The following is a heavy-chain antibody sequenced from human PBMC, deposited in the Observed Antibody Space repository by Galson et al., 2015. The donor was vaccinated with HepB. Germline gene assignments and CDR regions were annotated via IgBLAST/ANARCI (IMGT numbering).Heavy chain of an antibody. CDR3: ARNYYGSGSYQRPGPYYYYGMDV. V-gene: IGHV1-2*02. Sequence: SVKVSCKASGYTFTGYYMHWVRQAPGQGLEWMGWINPNSGGTNYAQKFQGRVTMTRDTSISTAYMELSRLRSDDTAVYYCARNYYGSGSYQRPGPYYYYGMDVWGQGTTVTVSS. CDR1: GYTFTGYY. D-gene: IGHD3-10*01. J-gene: IGHJ6*02. CDR2: INPNSGGT.